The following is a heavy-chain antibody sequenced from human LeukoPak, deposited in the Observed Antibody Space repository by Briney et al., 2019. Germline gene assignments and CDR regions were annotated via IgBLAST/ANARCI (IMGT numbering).Heavy chain of an antibody. CDR1: GFAFNTYT. Sequence: PGGSLRLSCAASGFAFNTYTMNWVRQAPGKGLEWVSSISSGTSYIYYADSVKGRFTISRDNAKNSLYLQMNSLRAEDTAVYYCARDPTSSWETAFDIWGQGTMVTVSS. J-gene: IGHJ3*02. D-gene: IGHD1-26*01. V-gene: IGHV3-21*01. CDR3: ARDPTSSWETAFDI. CDR2: ISSGTSYI.